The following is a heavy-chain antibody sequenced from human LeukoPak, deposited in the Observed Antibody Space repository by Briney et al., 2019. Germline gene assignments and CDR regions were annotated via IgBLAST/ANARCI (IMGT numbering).Heavy chain of an antibody. D-gene: IGHD2-2*01. CDR2: INPNSGGT. V-gene: IGHV1-2*06. CDR1: GYTFTGYY. J-gene: IGHJ6*02. CDR3: AREKVRQSGMDV. Sequence: ASVKVSCKAFGYTFTGYYMHWVRQAPGQGLEWMGRINPNSGGTNYAQKFQGRVTMTRDTSISTAYMELSRLRSDDTAVYYCAREKVRQSGMDVWGQGTTVTVSS.